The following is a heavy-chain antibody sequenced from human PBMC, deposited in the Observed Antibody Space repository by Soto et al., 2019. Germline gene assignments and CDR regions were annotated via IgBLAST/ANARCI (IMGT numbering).Heavy chain of an antibody. V-gene: IGHV3-30*18. Sequence: QVQLVESGGGVVQPGRSLRLSCAASGFTFSSYGTHWVRQAPGKGLEWVAVISYDGSDKYYVDSVTGRFTISRDNSKNTLYLQMNSLRAEDTAVYYCAKAHRSYGSGSYYGYYGMDVWGQGTTVTVSS. J-gene: IGHJ6*02. D-gene: IGHD3-10*01. CDR1: GFTFSSYG. CDR3: AKAHRSYGSGSYYGYYGMDV. CDR2: ISYDGSDK.